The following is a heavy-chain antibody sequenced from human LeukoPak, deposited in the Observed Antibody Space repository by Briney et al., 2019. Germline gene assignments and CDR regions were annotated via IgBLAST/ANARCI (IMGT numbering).Heavy chain of an antibody. CDR1: GFAFSDFY. J-gene: IGHJ2*01. D-gene: IGHD6-13*01. Sequence: GGSLRLSCAASGFAFSDFYMSWIRQPPGKGLEWISYMCGSGGTIYYADSLRGRFTISMDHAKNSLNLQSNSLSPEDTAVYYSARDPKHSKSWYWYFDLWGGGTLVTVSS. CDR2: MCGSGGTI. CDR3: ARDPKHSKSWYWYFDL. V-gene: IGHV3-11*01.